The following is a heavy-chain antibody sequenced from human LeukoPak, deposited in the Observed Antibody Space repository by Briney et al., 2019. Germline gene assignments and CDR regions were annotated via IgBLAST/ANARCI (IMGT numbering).Heavy chain of an antibody. CDR2: ISYDGSNK. V-gene: IGHV3-30*09. J-gene: IGHJ4*02. Sequence: PGGSLRLSCAASGFTFSSYAMHWVRQAPGKGLEWVAVISYDGSNKYYADSVKGRFAISRDNSKNTLYLQMNSLRAEDTAVYYCAKGRRDPMVRGVIINPLDYWGQGTLVTVSS. CDR1: GFTFSSYA. D-gene: IGHD3-10*01. CDR3: AKGRRDPMVRGVIINPLDY.